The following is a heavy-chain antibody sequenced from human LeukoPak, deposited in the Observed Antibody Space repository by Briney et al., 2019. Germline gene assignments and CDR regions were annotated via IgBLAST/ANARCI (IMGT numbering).Heavy chain of an antibody. CDR1: GGSFSGYY. V-gene: IGHV4-34*01. J-gene: IGHJ4*02. Sequence: PSETLSLTCAVYGGSFSGYYWSWIRQPPGKGLEWIGEINHSGSTNYNPSLKSRVTISVNTSKNQFSLKLSSVTAADTAVYYCARADPGHFDYWGQGTLVTVSS. CDR2: INHSGST. CDR3: ARADPGHFDY.